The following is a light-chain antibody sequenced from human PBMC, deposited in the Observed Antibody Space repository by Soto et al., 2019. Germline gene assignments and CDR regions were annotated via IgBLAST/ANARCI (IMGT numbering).Light chain of an antibody. CDR3: CSYARTYTGV. V-gene: IGLV2-11*01. CDR1: SSDVGRYSY. Sequence: QSVLTQPRSVSGSPGQSVSISCTGTSSDVGRYSYVSWYQQHPGKAPKLMIYDVSERPSGVPDRFSGSKSGNTASLTISGLQAEDEADYYCCSYARTYTGVFGNWTKVT. CDR2: DVS. J-gene: IGLJ1*01.